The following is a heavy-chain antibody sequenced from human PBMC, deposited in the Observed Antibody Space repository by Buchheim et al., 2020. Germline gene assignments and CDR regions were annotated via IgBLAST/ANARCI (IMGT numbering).Heavy chain of an antibody. Sequence: QVQLVQSGAEVKKPGASVKVSCKASGYTFTTYYILWVRQAPGQGLEWMGFINPSGGSTSYAQMFQGRVTMTRDTSTSTVYMELISLRSEDTAVYYCASQRGEDPYTPLDYWGQGTL. CDR1: GYTFTTYY. CDR3: ASQRGEDPYTPLDY. CDR2: INPSGGST. D-gene: IGHD2-2*02. J-gene: IGHJ4*02. V-gene: IGHV1-46*01.